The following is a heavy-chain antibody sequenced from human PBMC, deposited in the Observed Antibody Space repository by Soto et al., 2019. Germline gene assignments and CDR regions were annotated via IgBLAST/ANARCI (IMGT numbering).Heavy chain of an antibody. CDR2: ISSSSSYI. CDR3: ARGRGYSGYIYYMDV. D-gene: IGHD5-12*01. Sequence: GGSLRLSCAASGFTFSSYSMNWVRQAPGKGLEWVSSISSSSSYIYYADSVKGRFTISRDNAKNSLYLQMNSLRAEDTAVYYCARGRGYSGYIYYMDVWGKGTTVTVSS. J-gene: IGHJ6*03. CDR1: GFTFSSYS. V-gene: IGHV3-21*01.